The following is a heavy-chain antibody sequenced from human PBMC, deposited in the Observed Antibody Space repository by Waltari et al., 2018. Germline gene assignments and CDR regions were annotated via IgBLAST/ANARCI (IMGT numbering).Heavy chain of an antibody. CDR3: ASGPGWLSH. J-gene: IGHJ1*01. Sequence: EVQLGEAGGALIQPGGSLRLYCTVSDYTVLTPSMTWVRQPPGKGLEWVSVFYSGVTTYYADSVKGRFTISRDDRKNTLYLQMNSLRAEDAAVYYCASGPGWLSHWGQGTLVTVSS. D-gene: IGHD5-12*01. CDR2: FYSGVTT. V-gene: IGHV3-53*01. CDR1: DYTVLTPS.